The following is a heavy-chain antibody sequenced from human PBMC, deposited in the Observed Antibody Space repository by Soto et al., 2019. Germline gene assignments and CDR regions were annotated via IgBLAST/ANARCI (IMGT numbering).Heavy chain of an antibody. CDR3: ARRSIGEGNFDY. J-gene: IGHJ4*02. CDR2: IYYSGNT. Sequence: SETLSLTCTVSGGSISSYYRSWIRQPPGKGLEWIGYIYYSGNTNYNPSLKSRVTISVDTSKNQFSLKLSSVTAADTAVYYCARRSIGEGNFDYWGQGTLVTVSS. D-gene: IGHD2-2*01. CDR1: GGSISSYY. V-gene: IGHV4-59*08.